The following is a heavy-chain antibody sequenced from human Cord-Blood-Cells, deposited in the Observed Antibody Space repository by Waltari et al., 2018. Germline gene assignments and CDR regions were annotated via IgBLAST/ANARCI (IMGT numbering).Heavy chain of an antibody. J-gene: IGHJ4*02. CDR2: IKQDGSEK. CDR1: GFTFSSYW. CDR3: ARDMSSVAGLFDY. Sequence: EVQLVESGGGLVQPGGSVRLSCAASGFTFSSYWMSWVRQAPGKGLEWVANIKQDGSEKYYVDSVKGRFTISRDNAKNSLYLQMNSLRAEDTAVYYCARDMSSVAGLFDYWGQGTLVTVSS. V-gene: IGHV3-7*01. D-gene: IGHD6-19*01.